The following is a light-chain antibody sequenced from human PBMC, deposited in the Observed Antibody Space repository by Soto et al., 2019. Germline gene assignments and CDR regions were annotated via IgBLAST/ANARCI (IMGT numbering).Light chain of an antibody. CDR3: QQSYSTPWT. J-gene: IGKJ1*01. Sequence: DIQMTQSPSSLSAFVGDSVTITCRASQSISSYLNWYQQKPGKAPRLLIYGASSLQSGVPSRFSGSGSGTDFTLTISSLQPEDFATYHCQQSYSTPWTFGQGTKVEIK. CDR1: QSISSY. CDR2: GAS. V-gene: IGKV1-39*01.